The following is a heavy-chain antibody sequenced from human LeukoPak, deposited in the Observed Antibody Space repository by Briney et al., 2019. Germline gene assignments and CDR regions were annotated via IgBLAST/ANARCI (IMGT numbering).Heavy chain of an antibody. J-gene: IGHJ5*02. CDR2: INHSGST. CDR3: ARGHYGESYNWFDP. V-gene: IGHV4-34*01. CDR1: GGSFSGYY. D-gene: IGHD4-17*01. Sequence: SETLSPTCAVYGGSFSGYYWSWIRQPPGKGLEWIGEINHSGSTNYNPSLKSRVTISVDTSKNQFSLKLSSVTAADTAVYYCARGHYGESYNWFDPWGQGTLVTVSS.